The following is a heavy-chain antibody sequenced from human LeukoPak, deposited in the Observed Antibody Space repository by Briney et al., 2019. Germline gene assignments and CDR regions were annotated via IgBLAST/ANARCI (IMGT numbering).Heavy chain of an antibody. J-gene: IGHJ4*02. CDR1: GGSINNYY. Sequence: SETLSLTCTVSGGSINNYYWSWIRQPPGKGLEWIGYIYYSGSTNYNPSLKSRVTISVDTSKNQFSLKLSSVTAADTAVYHCARDHWSGYCSGGSCYSGVFDYWGQGTLVTVSS. CDR3: ARDHWSGYCSGGSCYSGVFDY. CDR2: IYYSGST. V-gene: IGHV4-59*01. D-gene: IGHD2-15*01.